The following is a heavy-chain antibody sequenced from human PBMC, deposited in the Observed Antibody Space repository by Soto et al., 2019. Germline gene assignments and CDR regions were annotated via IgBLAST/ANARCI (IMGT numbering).Heavy chain of an antibody. V-gene: IGHV4-59*01. J-gene: IGHJ5*02. CDR2: VYYSGST. CDR3: VRDYLLTGFDP. Sequence: SETLSLTCTVSGGSISNYYWTWFRQPPVNGLEWIGYVYYSGSTNYSPSLESRVTISIDASKNQFSLKMKSVTAADTAVYYCVRDYLLTGFDPWGQGALVTVSS. D-gene: IGHD3-9*01. CDR1: GGSISNYY.